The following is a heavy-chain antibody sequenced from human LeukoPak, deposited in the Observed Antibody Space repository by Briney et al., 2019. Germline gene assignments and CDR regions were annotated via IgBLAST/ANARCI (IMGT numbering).Heavy chain of an antibody. CDR3: ARAFTGYDSNNYYYYYMDV. CDR2: IYSGGST. D-gene: IGHD3-22*01. Sequence: GGSLRLSCAASGFTVSSNYMSWVRQAPGKGLEWVSVIYSGGSTYYADSVKGRFTISRDNSKNTLYLQMNSLRAEDTAVYYCARAFTGYDSNNYYYYYMDVWGKGTTVTISS. J-gene: IGHJ6*03. CDR1: GFTVSSNY. V-gene: IGHV3-53*01.